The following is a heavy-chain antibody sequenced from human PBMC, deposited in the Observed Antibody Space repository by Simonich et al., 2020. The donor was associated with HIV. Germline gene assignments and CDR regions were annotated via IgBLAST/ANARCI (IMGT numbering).Heavy chain of an antibody. CDR1: GFTFSRYC. CDR3: ARDPGASWWANYYYYMDV. CDR2: LIRSSSNI. D-gene: IGHD2-15*01. J-gene: IGHJ6*03. Sequence: EVQLVESGGGLVKPGGSLRLSCAASGFTFSRYCMNWGRQAPVKGMEMFSSLIRSSSNIYSADSVKGLFTISRDNAKNSLYLQMNSLRAEDTAVYYCARDPGASWWANYYYYMDVWGKGTTVTVSS. V-gene: IGHV3-21*01.